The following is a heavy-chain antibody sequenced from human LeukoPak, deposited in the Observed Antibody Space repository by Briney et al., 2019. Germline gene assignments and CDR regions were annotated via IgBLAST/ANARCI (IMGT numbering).Heavy chain of an antibody. V-gene: IGHV1-18*01. CDR2: ISAYNGNT. CDR1: GYTFTSYG. Sequence: ASVKVSCKASGYTFTSYGISWVRQAPGQGLEWMGWISAYNGNTNYAQKLQGRVTMTTDTSTSTAYMELRSLRSDDTAVYYCARDDYDIVVVPAATVYYYGMDVWGQGTTVTVSS. D-gene: IGHD2-2*01. J-gene: IGHJ6*02. CDR3: ARDDYDIVVVPAATVYYYGMDV.